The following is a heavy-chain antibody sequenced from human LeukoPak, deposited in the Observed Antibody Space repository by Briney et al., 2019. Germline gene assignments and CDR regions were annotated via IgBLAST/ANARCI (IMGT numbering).Heavy chain of an antibody. CDR1: GGSISSSSYY. V-gene: IGHV4-39*07. D-gene: IGHD3-22*01. J-gene: IGHJ4*02. Sequence: PSETLSLTCTVSGGSISSSSYYWGWIRQPPGKGLEWIGSIYYSGSTYYNPSLKSRVTISVDTSKNQFSLKLSSVTAADTAVYYCARDLSSGYPHYFDYWGQGTLVTVSS. CDR2: IYYSGST. CDR3: ARDLSSGYPHYFDY.